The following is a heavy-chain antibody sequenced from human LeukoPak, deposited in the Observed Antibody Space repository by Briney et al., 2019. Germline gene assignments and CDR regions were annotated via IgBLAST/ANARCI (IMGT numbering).Heavy chain of an antibody. D-gene: IGHD2/OR15-2a*01. Sequence: TGGSLRLSCSVSGFTFSSYAMHWVRQAPGKGLEYVSAISTSGDGTYYADSVKGRFSISRDNSKNMMYLQMSSLRAEDTAVYYCVKYSNSCYDPWGQGTLVTVSS. J-gene: IGHJ5*02. CDR3: VKYSNSCYDP. CDR1: GFTFSSYA. V-gene: IGHV3-64D*06. CDR2: ISTSGDGT.